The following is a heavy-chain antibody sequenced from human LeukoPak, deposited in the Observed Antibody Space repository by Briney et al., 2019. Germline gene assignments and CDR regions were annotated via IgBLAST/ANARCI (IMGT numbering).Heavy chain of an antibody. Sequence: PGRSLRLSCAASGFTFSSYAMHWVRQAPGKGLEWVSAISGSGGSSYYADSVKGRFTISRDNSKNTLYLQMNSLRAEDTAVYYCAKDLSQWLEYYFDYWGQGTLVTVSS. D-gene: IGHD6-19*01. CDR3: AKDLSQWLEYYFDY. CDR1: GFTFSSYA. V-gene: IGHV3-23*01. CDR2: ISGSGGSS. J-gene: IGHJ4*02.